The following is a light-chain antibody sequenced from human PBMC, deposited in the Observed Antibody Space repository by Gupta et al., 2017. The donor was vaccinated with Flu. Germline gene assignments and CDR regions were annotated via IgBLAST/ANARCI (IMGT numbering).Light chain of an antibody. V-gene: IGLV2-14*01. CDR3: RSYTGTNALVV. CDR2: AVS. CDR1: RRDLGGYNY. J-gene: IGLJ2*01. Sequence: QSALSQPASVSGSPGQSIAISCTGTRRDLGGYNYVSWSQQHPGKAPKLLIFAVSNRPSGVSDRFSGSNSGSTASLTIRGPQAKDEAYYYCRSYTGTNALVVFGGGTKLTVL.